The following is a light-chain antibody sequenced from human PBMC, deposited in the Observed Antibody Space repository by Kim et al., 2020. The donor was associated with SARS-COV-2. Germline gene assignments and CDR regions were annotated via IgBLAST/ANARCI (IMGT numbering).Light chain of an antibody. Sequence: SYELTQPPSVSVSPGQTASITCSGDKLGDKYVCWYQQQPGQSPFLVIYQDSQRLSGVPERFSGSNSGNTATLTISGTQAMDEADYYCQAWDSSTASYVFGAGTKVTVL. CDR1: KLGDKY. J-gene: IGLJ1*01. V-gene: IGLV3-1*01. CDR3: QAWDSSTASYV. CDR2: QDS.